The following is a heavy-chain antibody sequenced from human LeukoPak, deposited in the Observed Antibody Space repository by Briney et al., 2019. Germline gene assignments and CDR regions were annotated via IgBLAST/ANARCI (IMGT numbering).Heavy chain of an antibody. CDR1: GFTFSRNV. V-gene: IGHV3-30*01. Sequence: GSSLRLSCAASGFTFSRNVMHWVRQAPGRGLEWVALISYDGNNKFYADSVKGRFTISRDNSRNTLYLQMNSLRGEDAAVYSCARGGIPTGPYYYFYYMDVWGKGTAVTVSS. J-gene: IGHJ6*03. CDR3: ARGGIPTGPYYYFYYMDV. D-gene: IGHD3-10*01. CDR2: ISYDGNNK.